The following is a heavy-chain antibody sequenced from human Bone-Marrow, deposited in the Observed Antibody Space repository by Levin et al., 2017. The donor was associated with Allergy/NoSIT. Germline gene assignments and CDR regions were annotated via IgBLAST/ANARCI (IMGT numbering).Heavy chain of an antibody. D-gene: IGHD3-22*01. V-gene: IGHV3-11*01. J-gene: IGHJ6*02. CDR2: ISSSGSTI. CDR1: GFTFSDYY. CDR3: ARALYDSSGDKYYYYGMDV. Sequence: TGGSLRLSCAASGFTFSDYYMSWIRQAPGKGLEWVSYISSSGSTIYYADSVKGRFTISRDNAKNSLYLQMNSLRAEDTAVYYCARALYDSSGDKYYYYGMDVWGQGTTVTVSS.